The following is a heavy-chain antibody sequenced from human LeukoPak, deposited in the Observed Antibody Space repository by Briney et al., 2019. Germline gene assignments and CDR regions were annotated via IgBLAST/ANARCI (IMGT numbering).Heavy chain of an antibody. D-gene: IGHD6-19*01. CDR2: INPSGGST. Sequence: ASVKVSCKASGYTFTSYYMHWVRQAPGQGLEWMGIINPSGGSTSYAQKFQGRVTMTRDMSTSTIYMELSSLRSEDTAVYYCARDPRPAVAGTNSYYYYMDVWGKGTTVTASS. CDR3: ARDPRPAVAGTNSYYYYMDV. J-gene: IGHJ6*03. CDR1: GYTFTSYY. V-gene: IGHV1-46*01.